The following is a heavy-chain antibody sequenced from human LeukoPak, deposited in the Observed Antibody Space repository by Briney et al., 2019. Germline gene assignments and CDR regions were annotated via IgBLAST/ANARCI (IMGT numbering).Heavy chain of an antibody. D-gene: IGHD2-21*02. CDR1: GYTFTGYY. Sequence: ASMTVSCKTSGYTFTGYYVHWVRQAPGQGLEWMGRINPNSGDTNYAQKFQGRVTVTMDTSISTAYMELSRLRSDDTAVYYCARDYCGGDCFPDSWGQGTLVTVSS. J-gene: IGHJ4*02. V-gene: IGHV1-2*06. CDR3: ARDYCGGDCFPDS. CDR2: INPNSGDT.